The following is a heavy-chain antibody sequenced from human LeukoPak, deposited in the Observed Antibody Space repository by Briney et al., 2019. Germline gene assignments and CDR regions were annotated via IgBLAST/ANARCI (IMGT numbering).Heavy chain of an antibody. V-gene: IGHV3-73*01. CDR3: TRQGANDGFDY. Sequence: GGSLKLSCSASGFSFSGSTLHWVRQASGKGLEWIGRIGNKANTYATAYGESVKGRFTISRDDSKNTAYLQMHSLETEDTAVYFCTRQGANDGFDYWGQGTLVTVSS. CDR1: GFSFSGST. CDR2: IGNKANTYAT. D-gene: IGHD4/OR15-4a*01. J-gene: IGHJ4*02.